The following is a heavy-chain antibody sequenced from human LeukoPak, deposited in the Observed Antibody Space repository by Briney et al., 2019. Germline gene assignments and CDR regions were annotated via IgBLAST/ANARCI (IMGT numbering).Heavy chain of an antibody. CDR1: GFTFRSYG. V-gene: IGHV3-30*02. J-gene: IGHJ4*02. CDR2: IRYDGSHK. Sequence: GGSLRLSCAASGFTFRSYGMHWVRQAPGKGLEWGAFIRYDGSHKYYADSVKGRFTISRDNSKNTLYLQMNNLRAEDTAVFYCAKDFEQNRYISSWPDYWGQGTLVTVSS. D-gene: IGHD6-13*01. CDR3: AKDFEQNRYISSWPDY.